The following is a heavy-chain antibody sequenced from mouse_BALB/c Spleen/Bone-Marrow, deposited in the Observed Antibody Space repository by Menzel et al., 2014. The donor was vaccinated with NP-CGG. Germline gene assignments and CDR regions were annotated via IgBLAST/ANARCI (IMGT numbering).Heavy chain of an antibody. J-gene: IGHJ4*01. Sequence: DVKLVESGPSLVKPSQTLSLPCSVTGDSITSGYWNWIRKFPGNKLEYMGYISYSGSTYYNPSLKSRISITRDTSKNQYYLQLNSVTTEDTATYYCARILLRSYAMDYWGQGTSVTVSS. CDR1: GDSITSGY. CDR2: ISYSGST. D-gene: IGHD1-1*01. V-gene: IGHV3-8*02. CDR3: ARILLRSYAMDY.